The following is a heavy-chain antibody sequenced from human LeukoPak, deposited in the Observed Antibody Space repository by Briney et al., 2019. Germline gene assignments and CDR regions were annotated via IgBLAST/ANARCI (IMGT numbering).Heavy chain of an antibody. CDR1: GYTFTSYG. CDR2: ISAYNGNT. D-gene: IGHD3-10*01. V-gene: IGHV1-18*01. CDR3: ARLGSEVRAPYNWFDP. Sequence: APVKVSCKASGYTFTSYGISWVRQAPGQGLEWTGWISAYNGNTNYAQKLQGRVTMTTDTSTSTAYMELRSLRSDDTAVYYCARLGSEVRAPYNWFDPWGQGTLVTVSS. J-gene: IGHJ5*02.